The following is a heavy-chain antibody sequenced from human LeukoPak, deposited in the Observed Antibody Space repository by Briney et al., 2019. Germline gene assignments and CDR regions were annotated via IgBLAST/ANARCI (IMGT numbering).Heavy chain of an antibody. CDR3: ARGASSSSFDY. J-gene: IGHJ4*02. D-gene: IGHD6-6*01. CDR1: GYTFTSDE. CDR2: MNPNSGTT. V-gene: IGHV1-8*01. Sequence: ASLKVSCKAPGYTFTSDEINWGRRATGQGREWIAWMNPNSGTTGYAQKFQGRGTMTRNTSISTAYMELSSLRSEDTAVYYCARGASSSSFDYWGQGTLVTASS.